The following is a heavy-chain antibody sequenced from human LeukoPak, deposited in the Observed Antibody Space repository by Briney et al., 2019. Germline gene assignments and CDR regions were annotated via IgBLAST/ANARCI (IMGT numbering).Heavy chain of an antibody. V-gene: IGHV3-66*01. Sequence: GGSLRLSCAASGFTVSSNYMSWVRQAPGKGLDWVSIIYSGGSTYYSDSVKGRFTISRDNSKNTLYLQMNSLRVENTAVYYCAREVRGSGSYYNVYFDYWGQGTLVTVSS. J-gene: IGHJ4*02. CDR2: IYSGGST. CDR3: AREVRGSGSYYNVYFDY. CDR1: GFTVSSNY. D-gene: IGHD3-10*01.